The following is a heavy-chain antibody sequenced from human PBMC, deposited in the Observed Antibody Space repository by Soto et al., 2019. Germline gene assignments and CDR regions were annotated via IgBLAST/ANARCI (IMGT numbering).Heavy chain of an antibody. CDR3: ARATAYYYDSSDNWFDP. CDR1: GFTFSSYA. CDR2: ISYDGSNK. J-gene: IGHJ5*02. D-gene: IGHD3-22*01. V-gene: IGHV3-30-3*01. Sequence: GGSLRLSCAASGFTFSSYAMHWVRQAPGKGLEWVAVISYDGSNKYYADSVKGRFTISRDNSKNTLYLQMNSLRAEDTAVYYCARATAYYYDSSDNWFDPWGQGTLVTVS.